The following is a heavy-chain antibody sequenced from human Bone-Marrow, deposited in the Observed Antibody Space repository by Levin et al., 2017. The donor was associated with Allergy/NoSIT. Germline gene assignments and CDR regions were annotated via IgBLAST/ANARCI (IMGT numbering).Heavy chain of an antibody. Sequence: AGESLKISCEASGFTFSSYALNWVRQAPGKGLEWVLAISGSGFTTYEADSVKGRFSMSRDNSKNTMSLHMGNLRVEDTAVYYCVKGPRSVATIPSFFYGMDVWGQGTTVIVSS. V-gene: IGHV3-23*01. D-gene: IGHD5-24*01. CDR1: GFTFSSYA. CDR3: VKGPRSVATIPSFFYGMDV. J-gene: IGHJ6*02. CDR2: ISGSGFTT.